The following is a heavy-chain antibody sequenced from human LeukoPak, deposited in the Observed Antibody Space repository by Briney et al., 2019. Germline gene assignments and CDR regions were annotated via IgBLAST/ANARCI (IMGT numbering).Heavy chain of an antibody. D-gene: IGHD4-23*01. V-gene: IGHV3-74*01. CDR2: INSTEGSR. Sequence: PGGSLRLSCTASGFTFSDFWMHWVRQAPGKGLVWVSRINSTEGSRGYADSVRGRFAISRDNAKNTLYLQMNSLRAEDTAVYYCARDDGGNPNDAFDIWGQGTMVTVSS. CDR1: GFTFSDFW. J-gene: IGHJ3*02. CDR3: ARDDGGNPNDAFDI.